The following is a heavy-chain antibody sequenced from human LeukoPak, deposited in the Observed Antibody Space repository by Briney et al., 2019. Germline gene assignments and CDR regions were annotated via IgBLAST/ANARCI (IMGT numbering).Heavy chain of an antibody. CDR2: IKSKTEGGTV. CDR3: TTYMVRGTSFYGMDV. V-gene: IGHV3-15*01. D-gene: IGHD3-10*01. Sequence: GGSLRLSCAVSGLTFTNGWMSWVRQAPGKGLEWVGRIKSKTEGGTVEYAAPVKGRFTVLRDDSRNILYLQMNSLKPEDTAAYYCTTYMVRGTSFYGMDVWGQGTTVTVSS. CDR1: GLTFTNGW. J-gene: IGHJ6*02.